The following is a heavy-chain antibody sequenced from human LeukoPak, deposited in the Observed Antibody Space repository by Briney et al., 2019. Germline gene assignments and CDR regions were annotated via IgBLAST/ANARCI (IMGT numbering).Heavy chain of an antibody. Sequence: GESLKISCKGSGYSFTSYWIGWVRQMPGKGLEWMGIIYPGDPDTRYSPPFQGQVTISADKSISTAYLQWSSLKASDTAMYYCARLIPLAVAGTSERSRALNWFDPWGQGTLVTVSS. J-gene: IGHJ5*02. CDR3: ARLIPLAVAGTSERSRALNWFDP. V-gene: IGHV5-51*01. CDR2: IYPGDPDT. CDR1: GYSFTSYW. D-gene: IGHD6-19*01.